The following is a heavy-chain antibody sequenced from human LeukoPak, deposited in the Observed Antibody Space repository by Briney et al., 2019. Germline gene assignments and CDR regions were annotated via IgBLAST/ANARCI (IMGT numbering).Heavy chain of an antibody. CDR2: IWYDESNK. CDR3: AKASRYDSSGHPYEDAFDI. Sequence: GGSLRLSCSASGFTFSSYGMHWVRQAPGMGLVGVAVIWYDESNKYYADSVKVRFTIARDNSKNTLYLQMNSLRAEDTAVYYCAKASRYDSSGHPYEDAFDIWGQGTMVTVSS. D-gene: IGHD3-22*01. CDR1: GFTFSSYG. V-gene: IGHV3-33*06. J-gene: IGHJ3*02.